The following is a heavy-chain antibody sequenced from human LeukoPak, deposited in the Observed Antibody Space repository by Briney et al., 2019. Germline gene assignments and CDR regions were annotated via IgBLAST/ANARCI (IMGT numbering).Heavy chain of an antibody. V-gene: IGHV3-72*01. J-gene: IGHJ4*02. CDR2: TRNKSNRYTT. D-gene: IGHD2-15*01. Sequence: GGSLRLSCAASGFTFSDHYMDWVPQAPGKGRWWVGRTRNKSNRYTTEYAAFVKGTFNISRDDSQNSLYLQMNSLKTEDTAVYYCARVSGGRPTEFDYWGQGTLVTVSS. CDR1: GFTFSDHY. CDR3: ARVSGGRPTEFDY.